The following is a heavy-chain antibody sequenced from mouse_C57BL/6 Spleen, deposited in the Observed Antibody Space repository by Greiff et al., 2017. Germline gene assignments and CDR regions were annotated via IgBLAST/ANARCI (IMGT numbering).Heavy chain of an antibody. CDR3: ARYTTVVARGYFDV. CDR2: IDPSDSYT. D-gene: IGHD1-1*01. J-gene: IGHJ1*03. CDR1: GYTFTSYW. V-gene: IGHV1-69*01. Sequence: VQLQQPGAELVMPGASVKLSCKASGYTFTSYWMHWVKQRPGQGLEWIGEIDPSDSYTNYNQKFKGKSTLTVDKSSSTAYMQLSSLTSEDSAVYYCARYTTVVARGYFDVWGTGTTVTVSS.